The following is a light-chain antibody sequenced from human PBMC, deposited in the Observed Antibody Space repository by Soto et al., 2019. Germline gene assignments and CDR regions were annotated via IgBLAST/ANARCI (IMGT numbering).Light chain of an antibody. V-gene: IGKV1-5*03. Sequence: ASQSISSWLAWYQQKPGKAPKLLIYKASSLESGVPSRFSGSGSGTDFTLTISCLQSEDFATYYCQQYYSYPLTFGGGTKVDIK. CDR2: KAS. CDR3: QQYYSYPLT. J-gene: IGKJ4*01. CDR1: QSISSW.